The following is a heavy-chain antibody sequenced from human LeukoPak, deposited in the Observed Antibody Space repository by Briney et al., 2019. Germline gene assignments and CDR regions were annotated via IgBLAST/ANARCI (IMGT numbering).Heavy chain of an antibody. CDR3: ARDDDYGDYFFDY. J-gene: IGHJ4*02. Sequence: GGSLKLSCAASGFTFSSYWMHGVRQAPGKGLVWVSRINSDGSSTSYADTVQGRFTIARDNAKNTLYLQVNSLRAEDTAVYYCARDDDYGDYFFDYWGQGTLVTVSS. V-gene: IGHV3-74*01. D-gene: IGHD4-17*01. CDR1: GFTFSSYW. CDR2: INSDGSST.